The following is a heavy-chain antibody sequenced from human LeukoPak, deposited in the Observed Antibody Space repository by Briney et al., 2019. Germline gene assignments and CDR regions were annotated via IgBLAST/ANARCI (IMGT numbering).Heavy chain of an antibody. CDR2: ISGSGGST. V-gene: IGHV3-23*01. J-gene: IGHJ3*02. D-gene: IGHD3-16*01. CDR3: AKDKNALFWGGDAFDI. CDR1: GFTFSSYA. Sequence: GGSLRLSCAASGFTFSSYAISWVRQAPGKGLEWVSGISGSGGSTYYADSVKGRFTISRDNSKNTLYLQMNSLRAEDTAVYYCAKDKNALFWGGDAFDIWGQGTMVTVSS.